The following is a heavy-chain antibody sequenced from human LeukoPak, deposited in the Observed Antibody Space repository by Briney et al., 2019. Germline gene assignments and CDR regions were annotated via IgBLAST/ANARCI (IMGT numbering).Heavy chain of an antibody. Sequence: SVKVSCKASGGTFSSYAISWVRQAPGQGLEWMGGIIPIFGTANYAQKFQGRVTITADESTSTAYMELCSLRSEDTAVYYCARPAPRWFGELLLNDAFDIWGQGTMVTVSS. V-gene: IGHV1-69*01. CDR3: ARPAPRWFGELLLNDAFDI. J-gene: IGHJ3*02. D-gene: IGHD3-10*01. CDR1: GGTFSSYA. CDR2: IIPIFGTA.